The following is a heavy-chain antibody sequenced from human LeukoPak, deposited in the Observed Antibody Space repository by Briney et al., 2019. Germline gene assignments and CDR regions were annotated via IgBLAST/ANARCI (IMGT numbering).Heavy chain of an antibody. CDR2: ISAYNGNT. D-gene: IGHD6-13*01. CDR1: ADTFTSYG. Sequence: ASATDSCKASADTFTSYGISWGRQALGQGLEWMGWISAYNGNTNYAQTLQGRVTMTTDTSTSTAYMELRSLSSDDTAVYYCARDSSPYSSSWYSFAYSSGWYVDYFDYWGQGTLVTVSS. J-gene: IGHJ4*02. CDR3: ARDSSPYSSSWYSFAYSSGWYVDYFDY. V-gene: IGHV1-18*01.